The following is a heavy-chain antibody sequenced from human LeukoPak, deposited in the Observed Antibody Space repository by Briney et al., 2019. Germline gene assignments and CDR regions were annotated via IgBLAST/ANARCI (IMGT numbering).Heavy chain of an antibody. Sequence: GGSLRLSCAASGFTFDDYGMSWVRQAPGKGLEWVSGINWSGGSTGYADSVKGRFTISSDNAKNSLYLQMNSLRAGDTAVYYCARVSPLPNYDILTGYYELGQRAHDYWGQGTLVTVSS. J-gene: IGHJ4*02. V-gene: IGHV3-20*04. CDR3: ARVSPLPNYDILTGYYELGQRAHDY. CDR1: GFTFDDYG. CDR2: INWSGGST. D-gene: IGHD3-9*01.